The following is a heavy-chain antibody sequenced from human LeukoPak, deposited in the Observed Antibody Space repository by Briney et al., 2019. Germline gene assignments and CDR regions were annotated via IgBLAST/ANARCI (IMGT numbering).Heavy chain of an antibody. V-gene: IGHV1-2*02. J-gene: IGHJ4*02. CDR3: ARDYYNSSAAYFDY. CDR1: GYTFTRYY. Sequence: ASVKVSCKASGYTFTRYYMHWVRQAPGQGLEWMGWINPNSGGTNYAQKFQGRVAMTKDTSISTAYMELSRLRSDDTAVYYCARDYYNSSAAYFDYWGQGTLVTASS. D-gene: IGHD3-22*01. CDR2: INPNSGGT.